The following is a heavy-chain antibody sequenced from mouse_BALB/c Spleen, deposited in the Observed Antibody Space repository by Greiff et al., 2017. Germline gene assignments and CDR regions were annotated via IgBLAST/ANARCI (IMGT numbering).Heavy chain of an antibody. CDR2: IWTGGGT. J-gene: IGHJ4*01. CDR3: VRDAITTGYAMDY. V-gene: IGHV2-9-2*01. D-gene: IGHD2-4*01. Sequence: VKLMESGPGLVAPSQSLSITCTVSGFSLTSYDISWIRQPPGKGLEWLGVIWTGGGTNYNSAFMSRLSISKDNSKSQVFLKMNSLQTDDTAIYYCVRDAITTGYAMDYWGQGTSVTVSS. CDR1: GFSLTSYD.